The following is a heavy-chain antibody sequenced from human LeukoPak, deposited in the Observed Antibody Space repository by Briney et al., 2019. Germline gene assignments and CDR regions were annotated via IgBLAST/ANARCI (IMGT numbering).Heavy chain of an antibody. CDR2: INHSGST. CDR3: ARGNRGDNWNDPVIAFDI. V-gene: IGHV4-34*01. J-gene: IGHJ3*02. D-gene: IGHD1-1*01. CDR1: GGSFSGYY. Sequence: SETLSLTCVVYGGSFSGYYWNWIRQPPGKGLEWIGEINHSGSTNYNPSLKRRVTISIDTSKNQFSLKVRFVTAADTAVYYCARGNRGDNWNDPVIAFDIWGQGTMVTVSS.